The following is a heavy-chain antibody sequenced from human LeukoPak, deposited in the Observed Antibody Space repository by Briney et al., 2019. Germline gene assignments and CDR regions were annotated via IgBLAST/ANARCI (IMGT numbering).Heavy chain of an antibody. Sequence: PGGSLRLSRAASGFNFSNYAMTWVRQAPGKGLEWVSVVTGSSRYTYYADSVKGRFTISRDNSKNILYLEMNSLRVEDTAIYYCAKDRSSSTSCSNYWGRGTLVTVSS. CDR1: GFNFSNYA. CDR3: AKDRSSSTSCSNY. D-gene: IGHD2-2*01. J-gene: IGHJ4*02. V-gene: IGHV3-23*01. CDR2: VTGSSRYT.